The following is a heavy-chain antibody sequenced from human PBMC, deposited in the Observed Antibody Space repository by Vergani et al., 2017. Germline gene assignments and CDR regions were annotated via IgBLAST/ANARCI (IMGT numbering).Heavy chain of an antibody. V-gene: IGHV3-23*04. CDR2: VSGSSATP. D-gene: IGHD5-12*01. J-gene: IGHJ4*02. CDR1: GFSFPGYA. Sequence: VQLVESGGGEVQPGRSLRLSCEASGFSFPGYAMSWVRQAPGKGLEWVSSVSGSSATPYYADSVKGRFIISRDNSKNTLHLQMNSLRADDTAVYYCTKGSRGYTGYFFDYWGQGTLATVSS. CDR3: TKGSRGYTGYFFDY.